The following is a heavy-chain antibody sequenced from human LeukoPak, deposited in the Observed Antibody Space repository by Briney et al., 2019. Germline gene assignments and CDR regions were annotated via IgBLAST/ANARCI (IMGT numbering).Heavy chain of an antibody. J-gene: IGHJ6*03. CDR3: ARTYYDFWSGYPPPYYMDV. D-gene: IGHD3-3*01. CDR2: IYYSGST. Sequence: SETLSLTCAVYGGSFSDHYWSWIRQPPGKGLEWIGSIYYSGSTYYNPSLKSRVTISVDTSKNQFSLKLSSVTAADTAVYYCARTYYDFWSGYPPPYYMDVWGKGTTVTVSS. V-gene: IGHV4-34*01. CDR1: GGSFSDHY.